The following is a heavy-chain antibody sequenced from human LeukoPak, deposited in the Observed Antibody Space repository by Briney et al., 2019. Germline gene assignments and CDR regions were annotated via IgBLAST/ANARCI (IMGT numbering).Heavy chain of an antibody. CDR1: GYIFTSYS. Sequence: ASVKVSCKASGYIFTSYSMNWVRQAPGQGLEWMGWINSNTGNPTYAQGFTGRFVFSLDTSVSTAYLQIRSLKAEDTAVYYCARLADIVATTYYYYYMDVWGKGTTVTVSS. D-gene: IGHD5-12*01. CDR3: ARLADIVATTYYYYYMDV. CDR2: INSNTGNP. J-gene: IGHJ6*03. V-gene: IGHV7-4-1*02.